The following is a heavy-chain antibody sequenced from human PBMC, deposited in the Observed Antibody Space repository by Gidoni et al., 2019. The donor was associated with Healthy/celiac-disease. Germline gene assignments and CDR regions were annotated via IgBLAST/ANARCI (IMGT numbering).Heavy chain of an antibody. D-gene: IGHD3-22*01. J-gene: IGHJ4*02. Sequence: EVQLVESGGGLVQPGGSLRLSCAASGFTFSSYAMSWVRQAPGKGLEWVSAISGSGGSTYYADSVKGRFTISRDNSKNTLYLQMNSLRAEDTAVYYCAKAYEYYDSSGYLVDFFDYWGQGTLVTVSS. CDR1: GFTFSSYA. CDR2: ISGSGGST. V-gene: IGHV3-23*04. CDR3: AKAYEYYDSSGYLVDFFDY.